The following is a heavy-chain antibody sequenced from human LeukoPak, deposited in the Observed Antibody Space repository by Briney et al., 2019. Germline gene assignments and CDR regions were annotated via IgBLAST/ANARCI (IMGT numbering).Heavy chain of an antibody. CDR3: AGHTVTGSFYYYYYGMDV. Sequence: PSETLSLTCTVSGGSISSYYWSWIRQPPGKGLEWIGYIYYSGSTNYNPSLKSRVTISVDTSKNQFSLKLSSVTAADTAVYYCAGHTVTGSFYYYYYGMDVWGQGTTVTVSS. D-gene: IGHD4-11*01. CDR2: IYYSGST. V-gene: IGHV4-59*08. J-gene: IGHJ6*02. CDR1: GGSISSYY.